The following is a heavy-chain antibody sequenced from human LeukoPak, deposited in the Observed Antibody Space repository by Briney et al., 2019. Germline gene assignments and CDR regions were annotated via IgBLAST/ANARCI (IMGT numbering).Heavy chain of an antibody. V-gene: IGHV3-21*01. CDR2: ISSSSTYI. J-gene: IGHJ3*02. CDR1: GXTFSSYS. Sequence: GGSLRLSCAASGXTFSSYSMKWVRQAPGKGLEWVSSISSSSTYIYYADSLKGRFTISRDNAKNSLYLQMDSLRAEDTAVYYCARDPVQGDAFDIWGQGTMVTVSS. CDR3: ARDPVQGDAFDI.